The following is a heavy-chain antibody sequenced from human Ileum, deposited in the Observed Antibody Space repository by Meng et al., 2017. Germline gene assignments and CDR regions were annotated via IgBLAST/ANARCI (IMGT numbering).Heavy chain of an antibody. J-gene: IGHJ4*02. CDR3: ARRAHYGDPPR. CDR2: ICYSGNT. Sequence: QLQLQESGPGLVKPSETLSLMCTVPGGSISSSSHCCDWSRQPPGKGLEWIGSICYSGNTYYNPSLKSRVSMSVDTSKKQISLKLISVTAADTAVYYCARRAHYGDPPRWGQGTLVTVSS. D-gene: IGHD4-17*01. V-gene: IGHV4-39*01. CDR1: GGSISSSSHC.